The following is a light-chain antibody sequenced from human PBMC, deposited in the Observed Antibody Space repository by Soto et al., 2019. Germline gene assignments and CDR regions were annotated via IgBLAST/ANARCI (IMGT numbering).Light chain of an antibody. J-gene: IGKJ2*01. Sequence: DIVMTQSPLSLPVTPGEPASISCRSSQSLLHSNGYNYLDWYLQKPGQSPQLLIYLGSNRASGVPDRFIGSGSGTDFTLKISRVEAEDVGVYYCMQALQTPRNTFGQGTKLEIK. CDR3: MQALQTPRNT. CDR1: QSLLHSNGYNY. V-gene: IGKV2-28*01. CDR2: LGS.